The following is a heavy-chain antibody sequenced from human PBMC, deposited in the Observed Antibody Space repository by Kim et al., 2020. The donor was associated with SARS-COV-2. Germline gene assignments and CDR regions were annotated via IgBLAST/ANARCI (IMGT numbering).Heavy chain of an antibody. D-gene: IGHD6-19*01. Sequence: YADSVNGRFTISRDNSKHTLYLQLNSLRADDTAVYYCAKVRGGSGWPAFDCWGQGTLVTVSS. J-gene: IGHJ4*02. CDR3: AKVRGGSGWPAFDC. V-gene: IGHV3-23*01.